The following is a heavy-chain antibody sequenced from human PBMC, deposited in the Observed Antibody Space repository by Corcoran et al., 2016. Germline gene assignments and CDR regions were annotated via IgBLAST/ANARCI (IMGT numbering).Heavy chain of an antibody. CDR2: MKSDGSSR. J-gene: IGHJ4*02. Sequence: EVQLVESGGGLVQPGGSLRLSCAASGFPFSTYWMHWVRHAPGKGLVWVSRMKSDGSSRSYADSVKGRFNISRDNAKNTLYLQMNSLRVEDTAVYYCARVEGNYDTSGYCIGGQGTLVTVSS. V-gene: IGHV3-74*01. CDR1: GFPFSTYW. CDR3: ARVEGNYDTSGYCI. D-gene: IGHD3-22*01.